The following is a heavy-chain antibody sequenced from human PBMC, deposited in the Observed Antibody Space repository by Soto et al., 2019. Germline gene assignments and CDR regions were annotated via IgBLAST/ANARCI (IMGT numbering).Heavy chain of an antibody. V-gene: IGHV4-30-4*01. J-gene: IGHJ5*02. CDR3: VREIGSVSSWFDT. CDR1: GGSVSSDDYY. Sequence: QVQLQESGPGLVKPSQTLSLTCTVSGGSVSSDDYYWSWIRQPPGKGLEWIGYIYYNGNTYYNPSLKSRVSVSLDTSKNQFSLKVNSVTAADTAVYYCVREIGSVSSWFDTWGPGTLVTVSS. CDR2: IYYNGNT.